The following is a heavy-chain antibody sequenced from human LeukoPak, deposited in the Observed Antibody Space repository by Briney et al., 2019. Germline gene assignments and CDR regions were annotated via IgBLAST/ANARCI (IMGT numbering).Heavy chain of an antibody. CDR3: ARLFGDATTYDY. D-gene: IGHD4-17*01. J-gene: IGHJ4*02. CDR1: GFTFSSYE. V-gene: IGHV3-48*03. Sequence: GGSLRLSCAASGFTFSSYEMNWVRQAPGKGLEWVSYISSSGSTIYYADSVKGRFTISRDNAEKSMYLQMNSLRAEDTALYYCARLFGDATTYDYWGQGTLATVSS. CDR2: ISSSGSTI.